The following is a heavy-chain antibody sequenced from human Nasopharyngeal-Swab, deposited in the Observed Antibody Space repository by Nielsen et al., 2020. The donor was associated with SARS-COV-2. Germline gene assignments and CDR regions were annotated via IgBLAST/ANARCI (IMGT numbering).Heavy chain of an antibody. CDR3: AKDLKGPYFF. V-gene: IGHV3-23*01. CDR2: ICGRGDNT. J-gene: IGHJ4*02. CDR1: GFPFSTYG. D-gene: IGHD2/OR15-2a*01. Sequence: GESLKISCAASGFPFSTYGMSWVRQAPGKGLEWVSSICGRGDNTYYADSVKGRFTISRDNSKNTLYLQMNSLRAEDTAIYYCAKDLKGPYFFWGQGTLVTVSS.